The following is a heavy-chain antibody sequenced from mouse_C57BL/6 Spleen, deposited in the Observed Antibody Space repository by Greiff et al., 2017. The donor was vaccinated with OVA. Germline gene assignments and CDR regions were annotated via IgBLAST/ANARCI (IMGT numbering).Heavy chain of an antibody. CDR2: IDPANGNT. CDR3: ARISNYAMDY. V-gene: IGHV14-3*01. J-gene: IGHJ4*01. CDR1: GFNIKNTY. Sequence: VQLKQSVAELVRPGASVKLSCTASGFNIKNTYMYWVKQRPEQGLEWIGRIDPANGNTKYAPKFQGKATITADTSSNTAYLQLSSLTSEDTAIYYCARISNYAMDYWGQGTSVTVSS.